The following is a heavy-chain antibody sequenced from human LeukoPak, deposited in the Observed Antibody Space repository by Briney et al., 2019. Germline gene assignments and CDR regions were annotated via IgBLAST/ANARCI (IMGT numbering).Heavy chain of an antibody. CDR1: GGSINSYY. CDR2: IYNSGST. D-gene: IGHD3-16*01. J-gene: IGHJ5*02. V-gene: IGHV4-59*08. CDR3: ARRTNYDYVWGSYGDWFDP. Sequence: KPSETLSLTCTVSGGSINSYYWTWIRQPPGKGLEWIGYIYNSGSTNYSPSLKSRVTISTDTSKKQFSLRVSSVTAADTAVYYCARRTNYDYVWGSYGDWFDPWGQGTLVTVSS.